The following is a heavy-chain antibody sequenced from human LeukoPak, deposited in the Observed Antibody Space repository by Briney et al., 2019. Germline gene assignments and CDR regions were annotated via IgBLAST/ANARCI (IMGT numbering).Heavy chain of an antibody. CDR3: SRGDPDGTTDFDF. V-gene: IGHV3-72*01. J-gene: IGHJ4*02. CDR2: IRKEVNGYTT. CDR1: GFRFSDYY. D-gene: IGHD1-1*01. Sequence: GGSLRPSCAASGFRFSDYYMDWVRQAPGKGLECVARIRKEVNGYTTEYAASVKGRFTISRDDSTKTLFLQMNSLRTEDTAVCYCSRGDPDGTTDFDFWGQGTLVTVSS.